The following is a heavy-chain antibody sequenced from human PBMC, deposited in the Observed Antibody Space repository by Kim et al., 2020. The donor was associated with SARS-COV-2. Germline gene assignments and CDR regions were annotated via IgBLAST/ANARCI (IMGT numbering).Heavy chain of an antibody. J-gene: IGHJ4*02. D-gene: IGHD2-15*01. CDR1: GFTFGDYA. Sequence: GGSLRLSCTASGFTFGDYAMSWFRQAPGKGLEWVGFIRSKAYGGTTEYAASVKGRFTISRDDSKSIAYLQMNSLKTDDTAVYYCSRPSYCSGGGCYEFWGQGTLVTVSS. V-gene: IGHV3-49*03. CDR2: IRSKAYGGTT. CDR3: SRPSYCSGGGCYEF.